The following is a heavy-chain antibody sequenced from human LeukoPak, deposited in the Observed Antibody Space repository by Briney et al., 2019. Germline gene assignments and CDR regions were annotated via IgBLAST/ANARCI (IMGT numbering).Heavy chain of an antibody. V-gene: IGHV3-48*02. D-gene: IGHD5-18*01. CDR1: GFTFSHYS. CDR2: ISGGRTT. CDR3: ARGYTYGHDY. J-gene: IGHJ4*02. Sequence: GGSLRLSCAASGFTFSHYSMNWVRQAPGKGLEWVSYISGGRTTYHADSVKGRFTISRDNAKNSLYLQMNSLRDEDTAVYYCARGYTYGHDYWGQGTLVTVSS.